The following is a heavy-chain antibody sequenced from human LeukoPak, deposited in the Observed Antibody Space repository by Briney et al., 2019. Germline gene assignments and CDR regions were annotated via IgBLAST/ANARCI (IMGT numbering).Heavy chain of an antibody. J-gene: IGHJ5*02. CDR1: GFTFSSYA. V-gene: IGHV3-23*01. Sequence: PGGSLRLSCAASGFTFSSYAMSWVRQAPGKGLEWVSGVSGSGGSTYYADSVKGRFTISRDNSKNTLLLQMNSLRAEDTAVYYCAKGSGPYCTSASCHFDPWGQGTLVTVSS. CDR3: AKGSGPYCTSASCHFDP. CDR2: VSGSGGST. D-gene: IGHD2-2*01.